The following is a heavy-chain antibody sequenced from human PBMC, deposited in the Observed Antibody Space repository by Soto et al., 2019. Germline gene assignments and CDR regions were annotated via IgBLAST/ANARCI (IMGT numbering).Heavy chain of an antibody. D-gene: IGHD6-6*01. J-gene: IGHJ4*02. V-gene: IGHV3-21*01. CDR3: ASSSSSSWGEIDY. Sequence: GGSLRLSCAASGFTFSSYSMNWVRQAPGKGLEWVSSISSSSSYIYYADSVKGRFTISRDNAKNSLYLQMNSLRAEDTAVYYCASSSSSSWGEIDYWGQGTLVTVSS. CDR2: ISSSSSYI. CDR1: GFTFSSYS.